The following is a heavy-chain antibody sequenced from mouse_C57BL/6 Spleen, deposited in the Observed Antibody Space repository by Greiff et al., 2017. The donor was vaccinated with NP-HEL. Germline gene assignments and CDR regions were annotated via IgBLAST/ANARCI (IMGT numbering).Heavy chain of an antibody. CDR2: IHPYNGGT. CDR1: GYTFTDYY. V-gene: IGHV1-19*01. CDR3: ARRFITTVVAADY. D-gene: IGHD1-1*01. J-gene: IGHJ2*01. Sequence: VQLKQSGPVLVKPGASVKMSCKASGYTFTDYYMNWVKQSHGKSLEWIGVIHPYNGGTSYNQKFKGKATLTVDKSSSTAYMELNSLTSEDSAVYDCARRFITTVVAADYWGQGTTLTVAS.